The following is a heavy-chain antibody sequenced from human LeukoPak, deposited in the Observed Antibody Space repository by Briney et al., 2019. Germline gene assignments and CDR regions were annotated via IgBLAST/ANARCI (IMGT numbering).Heavy chain of an antibody. CDR3: ARGGGNSYYYYGMDV. CDR1: GGSFSGYY. V-gene: IGHV4-34*01. CDR2: INHSGST. D-gene: IGHD4-23*01. J-gene: IGHJ6*02. Sequence: PSETLSLTCAVYGGSFSGYYWSWIRQPPGKGLEWIGEINHSGSTNYNPSLKSRVTMSVDTSKNQFSLKLSSVTAADTAVYYCARGGGNSYYYYGMDVWGQGTTVTVSS.